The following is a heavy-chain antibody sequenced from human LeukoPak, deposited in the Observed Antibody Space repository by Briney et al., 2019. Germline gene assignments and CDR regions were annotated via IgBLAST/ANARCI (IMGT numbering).Heavy chain of an antibody. CDR2: IYYTGST. J-gene: IGHJ4*02. Sequence: SETLSLTCTVSGDSIRSSTYYWGRIRQPPGKGLEWIGNIYYTGSTWYNPALKSRGSISVDTSKNQFSLKLSSVTAADTAVYYCASVIAAGGKGLEYWGQGALVTVSS. V-gene: IGHV4-39*01. CDR1: GDSIRSSTYY. CDR3: ASVIAAGGKGLEY. D-gene: IGHD6-13*01.